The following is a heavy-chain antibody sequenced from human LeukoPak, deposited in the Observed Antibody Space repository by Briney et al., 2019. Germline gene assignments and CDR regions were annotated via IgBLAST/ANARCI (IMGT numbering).Heavy chain of an antibody. CDR2: ISAYNGNT. J-gene: IGHJ4*02. Sequence: EASVKVSCKASGGTFSSYAISWVRQAPGQGLEWMGWISAYNGNTHYAQKLQGRVTMTTDTSTSTAYMELRSLTSDDTAVYYCARDPPVIESFDYWGQGTLVTVSS. CDR1: GGTFSSYA. CDR3: ARDPPVIESFDY. V-gene: IGHV1-18*01. D-gene: IGHD3-22*01.